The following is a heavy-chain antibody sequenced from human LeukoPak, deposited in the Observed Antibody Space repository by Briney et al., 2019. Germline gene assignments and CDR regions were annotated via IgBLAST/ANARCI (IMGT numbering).Heavy chain of an antibody. Sequence: ASVKASCKASGYTFTSYYMHWVRQAPGQGLEWMGIINPSGGSTSYAQKFQGRVTMTRDMSTSTVYMELSSLRSEDTAVYYCARIAAAGTGGDYWGQGTLVTVSS. D-gene: IGHD6-13*01. CDR2: INPSGGST. CDR3: ARIAAAGTGGDY. J-gene: IGHJ4*02. CDR1: GYTFTSYY. V-gene: IGHV1-46*01.